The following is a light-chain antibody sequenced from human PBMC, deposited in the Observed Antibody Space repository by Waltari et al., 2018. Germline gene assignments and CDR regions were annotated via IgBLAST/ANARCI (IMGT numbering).Light chain of an antibody. CDR1: SSNIGAGHD. Sequence: QSVLTQPPSVSGAPGQRVTISCTGGSSNIGAGHDAYWYQQLPGTAPRLLIYGNNNRPSGGPDRLSVSKSGTSASLAITGLQAEDEADYYCQSYDSSLSGAVFGGGTKLTVL. CDR3: QSYDSSLSGAV. CDR2: GNN. V-gene: IGLV1-40*01. J-gene: IGLJ2*01.